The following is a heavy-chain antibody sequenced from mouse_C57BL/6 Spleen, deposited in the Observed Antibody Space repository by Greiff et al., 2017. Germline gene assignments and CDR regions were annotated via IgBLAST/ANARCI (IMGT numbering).Heavy chain of an antibody. J-gene: IGHJ2*01. CDR3: ARSKSNSCFDY. CDR1: GYTFTSYW. CDR2: IHPNSGRT. D-gene: IGHD2-5*01. V-gene: IGHV1-64*01. Sequence: VQLQQPGAELVKPGASVKLSCKASGYTFTSYWMYWVKQRPGQGLEWIGMIHPNSGRTNYNEKFKSKATLTVDKSSSTAYMQRISLTSEDSAVYYCARSKSNSCFDYWGQGTTLTVSS.